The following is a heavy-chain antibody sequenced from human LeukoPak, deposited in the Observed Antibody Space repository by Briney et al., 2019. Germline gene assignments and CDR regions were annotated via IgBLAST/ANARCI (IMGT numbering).Heavy chain of an antibody. V-gene: IGHV1-46*01. D-gene: IGHD4-23*01. CDR2: INPSGGST. Sequence: ASVKVSCKASGYTFTSYYMHWVRQAPGQGLEWMGLINPSGGSTSYAQKFQGRVTMTRATSTRTVYMELSSLRSEDTAVYYCARGWLAEPTVVTPYTYWGQGTLVTVSS. J-gene: IGHJ4*02. CDR1: GYTFTSYY. CDR3: ARGWLAEPTVVTPYTY.